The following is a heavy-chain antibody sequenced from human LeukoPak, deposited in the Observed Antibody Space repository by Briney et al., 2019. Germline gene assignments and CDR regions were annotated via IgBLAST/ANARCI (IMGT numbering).Heavy chain of an antibody. J-gene: IGHJ4*02. Sequence: GGSLRLSCAASGFTFSSYWMSWARQAPGKGLEWVSGISPSGGGTYYADSVKGRFTISRDDSKNTLSLQMNSLRVEDTAVYYCAQDLAWGAFDHWGRGTLVTVSS. CDR1: GFTFSSYW. V-gene: IGHV3-23*01. CDR3: AQDLAWGAFDH. CDR2: ISPSGGGT. D-gene: IGHD7-27*01.